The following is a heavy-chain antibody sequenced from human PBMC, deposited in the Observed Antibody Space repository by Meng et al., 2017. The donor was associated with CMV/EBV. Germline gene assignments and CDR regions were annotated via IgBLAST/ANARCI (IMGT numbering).Heavy chain of an antibody. V-gene: IGHV3-9*01. CDR2: ISWNSGSI. CDR1: GFTFDDYA. CDR3: ARDFKPPYYDFWSGYFPIDY. D-gene: IGHD3-3*01. Sequence: SLKISCAASGFTFDDYAMHWVRQAPGKGLEWVSGISWNSGSIGYADSVKGRFTISRDNAKNSLYLQMNSLRAEDTAVYYCARDFKPPYYDFWSGYFPIDYWGQGTLVTVSS. J-gene: IGHJ4*02.